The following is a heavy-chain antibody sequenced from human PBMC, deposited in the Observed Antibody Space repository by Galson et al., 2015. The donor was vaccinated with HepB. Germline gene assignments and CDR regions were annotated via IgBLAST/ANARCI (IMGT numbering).Heavy chain of an antibody. CDR3: ARDPVGYGDFLDDYYAMDV. J-gene: IGHJ6*02. CDR1: GFTLSSYW. D-gene: IGHD4-17*01. V-gene: IGHV3-74*01. CDR2: INSDGSST. Sequence: SLRLSCAASGFTLSSYWMHWVRQAPGKGLVWVSRINSDGSSTSYADSVKGRFTISRDNAKNTLYLQMNSLRAEDTAVYYCARDPVGYGDFLDDYYAMDVWGQGTTVTVSS.